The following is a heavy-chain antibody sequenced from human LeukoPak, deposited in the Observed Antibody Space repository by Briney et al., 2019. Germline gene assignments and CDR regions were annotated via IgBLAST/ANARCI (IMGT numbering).Heavy chain of an antibody. V-gene: IGHV3-7*01. CDR3: ASRGDLSWFGALRH. J-gene: IGHJ4*02. CDR2: IKQDGSET. Sequence: PGGSLRLPCVVSGSTFNYWMDWVRQAPGKGLEWVAFIKQDGSETYYVDSVKGRFTISRDNAKNSLYLQMNSLRSEDTAVYYCASRGDLSWFGALRHWSQGTRVTVSS. D-gene: IGHD3-16*02. CDR1: GSTFNYW.